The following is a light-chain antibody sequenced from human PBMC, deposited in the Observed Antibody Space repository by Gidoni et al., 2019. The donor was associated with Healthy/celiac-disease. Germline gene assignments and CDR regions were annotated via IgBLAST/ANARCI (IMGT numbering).Light chain of an antibody. CDR1: QSISSY. CDR3: QQSYSTLWT. Sequence: DIQMTQAPSSLSASVGDRVTITCRASQSISSYLTWYQQKPGKAPQLLIYAASSLQSGAPSRFRCSSSATDFTLTISRLQPEDFATYYCQQSYSTLWTFGQGTKVEIK. V-gene: IGKV1-39*01. CDR2: AAS. J-gene: IGKJ1*01.